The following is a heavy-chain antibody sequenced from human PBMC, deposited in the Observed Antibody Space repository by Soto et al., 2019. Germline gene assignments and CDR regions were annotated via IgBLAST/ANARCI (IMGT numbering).Heavy chain of an antibody. CDR2: INPSGGST. CDR1: GYTFTSYY. CDR3: ARVARYDFWSGYPTRNAFDI. Sequence: ASVKVSCKASGYTFTSYYMHWVRQAPGQGLEWMGIINPSGGSTSYAQKFQGRVTMTRDTSTSTVYMELSSLRSEDTAVYYCARVARYDFWSGYPTRNAFDIWGQGTMVTVSS. D-gene: IGHD3-3*01. J-gene: IGHJ3*02. V-gene: IGHV1-46*03.